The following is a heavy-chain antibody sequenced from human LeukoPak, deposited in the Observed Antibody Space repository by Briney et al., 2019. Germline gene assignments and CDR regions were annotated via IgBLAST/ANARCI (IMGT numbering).Heavy chain of an antibody. CDR3: ARYAYGSGPFDY. CDR1: GGSISSYY. CDR2: IYYSGNT. J-gene: IGHJ4*02. Sequence: SETLSLTCTVSGGSISSYYWSWIRQPPGKGLEWIGYIYYSGNTNYNPSLKSRVTISVDTSKNQFSLQLNSVTATDTAVYYCARYAYGSGPFDYWGQGTLITVSS. V-gene: IGHV4-59*01. D-gene: IGHD6-19*01.